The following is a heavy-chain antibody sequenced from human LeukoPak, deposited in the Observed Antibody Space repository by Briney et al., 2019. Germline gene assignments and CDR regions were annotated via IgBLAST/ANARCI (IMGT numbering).Heavy chain of an antibody. V-gene: IGHV3-23*01. CDR1: GFTFSSYA. Sequence: GGSLRLSCAASGFTFSSYAMSWVRQDPGKGLEWVSAISGSGGSTYYADSVKGRFTISTDNSKNTLYLQMNSLTPQDTAVYYSAKDLLPAYYPSPFDYWGQGTLVTVSS. J-gene: IGHJ4*02. D-gene: IGHD3-9*01. CDR3: AKDLLPAYYPSPFDY. CDR2: ISGSGGST.